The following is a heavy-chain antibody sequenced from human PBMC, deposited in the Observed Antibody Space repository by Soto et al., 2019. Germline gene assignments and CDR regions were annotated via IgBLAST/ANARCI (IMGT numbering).Heavy chain of an antibody. CDR1: GGSISGAAYY. Sequence: QVQLQESGPGLLKPSQTLSLTCTVSGGSISGAAYYWSWIRHLPGKGLEWIGYIYYTGTTYYRPSIESRVTLPLYTSKNQFSLKLTSVTAADTAVYYCARDTGFYGGYHWFDPWGQGTVVTVSS. V-gene: IGHV4-31*03. D-gene: IGHD3-16*01. CDR3: ARDTGFYGGYHWFDP. CDR2: IYYTGTT. J-gene: IGHJ5*02.